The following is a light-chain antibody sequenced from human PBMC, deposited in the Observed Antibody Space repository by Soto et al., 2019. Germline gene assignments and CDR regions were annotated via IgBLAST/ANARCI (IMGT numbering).Light chain of an antibody. CDR2: AAS. V-gene: IGKV3-20*01. CDR1: QSVSSSY. Sequence: ELVLTQSPGTLSLSPGERATLSCRASQSVSSSYLAWYQQKPGQAPRLLIYAASSRATGIPDRFSGSGSGTDFTLTISRLEPEDFAVYFCQQYGTSLPFTFGQGTNVDIK. J-gene: IGKJ2*01. CDR3: QQYGTSLPFT.